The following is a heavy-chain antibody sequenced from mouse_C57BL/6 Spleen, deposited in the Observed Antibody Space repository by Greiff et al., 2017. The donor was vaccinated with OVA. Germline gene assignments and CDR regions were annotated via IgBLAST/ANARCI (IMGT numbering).Heavy chain of an antibody. D-gene: IGHD2-2*01. V-gene: IGHV1-39*01. CDR2: INPTYGST. CDR3: AREGGYYGYFDV. CDR1: GYSFTDYN. Sequence: VQLQQSGPELVKPGASVKISCKASGYSFTDYNMTWVTQSTGKSLEWIGVINPTYGSTSYTQKFKGKATLTVDQSSSTAYMQLNSLTSEDAAVYYCAREGGYYGYFDVWGTGTTVTVSS. J-gene: IGHJ1*03.